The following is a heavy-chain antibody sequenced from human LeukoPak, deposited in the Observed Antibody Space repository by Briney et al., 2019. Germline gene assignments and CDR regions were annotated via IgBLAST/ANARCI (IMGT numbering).Heavy chain of an antibody. J-gene: IGHJ4*02. D-gene: IGHD1-26*01. CDR3: ARALRGAADY. CDR2: NNSHGGTT. V-gene: IGHV3-64*02. Sequence: GGSLRLSCAASGFTFSSYAMHWVRQAPGKRLEYLSSNNSHGGTTYYFDSVKGRFTIYRDNSKNPLYLQMGSLRAGDMALYYCARALRGAADYWGQGTLVTVSS. CDR1: GFTFSSYA.